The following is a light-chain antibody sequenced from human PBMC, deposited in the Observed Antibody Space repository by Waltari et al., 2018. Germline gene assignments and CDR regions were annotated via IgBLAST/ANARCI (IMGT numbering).Light chain of an antibody. CDR2: WAS. CDR1: PSILGGSNNQNY. Sequence: DIVMPQSPDSLAVSLVARATIRCKSRPSILGGSNNQNYLAWYQQKPGQSPKLLIYWASTRESGVPDRFSGSGSGTDFTLTISGLQAEDVAVYYCQQYYNTPITFGGGTRVEIK. V-gene: IGKV4-1*01. CDR3: QQYYNTPIT. J-gene: IGKJ4*01.